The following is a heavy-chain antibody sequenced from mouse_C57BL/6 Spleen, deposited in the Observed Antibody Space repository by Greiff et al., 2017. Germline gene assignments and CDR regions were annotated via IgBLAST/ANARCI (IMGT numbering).Heavy chain of an antibody. V-gene: IGHV5-4*01. CDR2: ISDGGSYT. CDR1: GFTFSSYA. CDR3: ARPYYGSSYWYFDV. J-gene: IGHJ1*03. Sequence: EVQLVESGGGLVKPGGSLKLSCAASGFTFSSYAMSWVRQTPEKRLEWVATISDGGSYTYYPDNVKGRFTISRDNAKHNLYLQMSHLKSEDTARYYCARPYYGSSYWYFDVWGTGTTVTVSS. D-gene: IGHD1-1*01.